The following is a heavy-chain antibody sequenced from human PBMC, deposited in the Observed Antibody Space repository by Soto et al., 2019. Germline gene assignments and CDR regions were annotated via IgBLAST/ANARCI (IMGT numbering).Heavy chain of an antibody. CDR2: MNSDGSST. D-gene: IGHD6-19*01. J-gene: IGHJ6*02. V-gene: IGHV3-74*01. CDR3: ARGVAVAGPHYYYYYGMDV. Sequence: EVQLVESGGGLVQPGGSLRLSCAASGFTFSSYWMHWVRQAPGKGLVWVSRMNSDGSSTSYADSVKGRFTISRDNAKNTLYLQMNSLRAEDTAVYYCARGVAVAGPHYYYYYGMDVWGQGTTVTVSS. CDR1: GFTFSSYW.